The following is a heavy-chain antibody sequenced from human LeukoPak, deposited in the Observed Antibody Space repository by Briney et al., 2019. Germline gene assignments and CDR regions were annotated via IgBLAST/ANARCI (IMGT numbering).Heavy chain of an antibody. D-gene: IGHD3-9*01. CDR3: ARAQGPDSDWKGVWFDP. CDR2: IIPIFGTA. J-gene: IGHJ5*02. Sequence: ASVKVSCKASGGTFSSYAISWVRQAPGQGLEWMGGIIPIFGTANYAQKFQGRVTITTDESTSTAYMELSSLRSEDTAVYYCARAQGPDSDWKGVWFDPWGQGTLVTVSS. CDR1: GGTFSSYA. V-gene: IGHV1-69*05.